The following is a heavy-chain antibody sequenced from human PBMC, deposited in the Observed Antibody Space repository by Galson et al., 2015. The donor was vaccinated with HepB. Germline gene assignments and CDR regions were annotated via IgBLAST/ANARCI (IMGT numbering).Heavy chain of an antibody. CDR3: ARAWVVGATVYYYGMDV. J-gene: IGHJ6*02. Sequence: SLRLSCAASGFTFSSYAMHWVRQAPGKGLEYVSAISSNGGSTYYANSVKGRFTISRDNSKNTLYLQMGSLRAEDMAVYYCARAWVVGATVYYYGMDVWGQGTTVTVSS. CDR1: GFTFSSYA. V-gene: IGHV3-64*01. D-gene: IGHD1-26*01. CDR2: ISSNGGST.